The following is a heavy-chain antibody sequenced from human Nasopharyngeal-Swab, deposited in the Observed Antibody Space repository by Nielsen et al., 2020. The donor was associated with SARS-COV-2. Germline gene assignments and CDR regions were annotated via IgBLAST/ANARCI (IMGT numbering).Heavy chain of an antibody. CDR1: GFIFSDSA. D-gene: IGHD3-9*01. CDR3: ARGCVLTGPSCYYYGMDV. V-gene: IGHV3-73*01. CDR2: IRSKGNSYAT. J-gene: IGHJ6*02. Sequence: GGSLRLSCAASGFIFSDSAIHWVRQASGKGLEWVGRIRSKGNSYATEYAASVEGRFTISRDDSKNTAYLQMNSLITEDTAVYYCARGCVLTGPSCYYYGMDVWGQGTTVTVSS.